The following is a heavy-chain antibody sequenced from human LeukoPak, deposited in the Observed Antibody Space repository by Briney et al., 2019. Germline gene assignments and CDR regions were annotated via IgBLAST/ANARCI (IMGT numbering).Heavy chain of an antibody. V-gene: IGHV5-51*01. CDR1: GYSFTSYW. D-gene: IGHD3-10*01. Sequence: LGASLKISCKGSGYSFTSYWIGWVRQMPGKGLEWMGIIYPGDSDTRYSPSFQGQVTISADKSISTAYLQWSSLKASDTAMYYCARHNEYYYGSGRSNWFDPWGQGTLVTVSS. CDR3: ARHNEYYYGSGRSNWFDP. CDR2: IYPGDSDT. J-gene: IGHJ5*02.